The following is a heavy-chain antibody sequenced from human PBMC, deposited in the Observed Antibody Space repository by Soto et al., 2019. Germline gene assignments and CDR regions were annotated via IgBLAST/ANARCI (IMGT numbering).Heavy chain of an antibody. Sequence: ASVKVSCKASGYTFTTLYMHWVRQAPGQGLEWMGIINPSGGSTNYAQKFQGRVTMTRDTSTSTVYMELSSLRSEDTAVYYCARVYKYFQSAFDIWGQGTMVTVSS. D-gene: IGHD3-9*01. V-gene: IGHV1-46*01. CDR1: GYTFTTLY. CDR3: ARVYKYFQSAFDI. J-gene: IGHJ3*02. CDR2: INPSGGST.